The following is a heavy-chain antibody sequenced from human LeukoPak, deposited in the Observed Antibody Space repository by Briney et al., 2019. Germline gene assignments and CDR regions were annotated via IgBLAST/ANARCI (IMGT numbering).Heavy chain of an antibody. Sequence: PGGSLRLSCAASGFTFSTYNMNWVRQAPGRGLEWVSYISSSSTIYYADSVKGRFTISRDNAKNSLYLQMNSLRDEDTAVYYCTRHSSPIAAAGFYYYYGMDVWGQGTTVTVSS. V-gene: IGHV3-48*02. D-gene: IGHD6-13*01. J-gene: IGHJ6*02. CDR3: TRHSSPIAAAGFYYYYGMDV. CDR2: ISSSSTI. CDR1: GFTFSTYN.